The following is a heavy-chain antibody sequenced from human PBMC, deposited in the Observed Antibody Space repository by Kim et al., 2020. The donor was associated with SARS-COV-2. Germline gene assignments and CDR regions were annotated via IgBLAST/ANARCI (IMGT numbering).Heavy chain of an antibody. Sequence: YSPSLKSRVTMSVDTSKNQFSLKLSSVTAADTAVYYCARGYSGYDYAFDIWGQGTMVTVSS. V-gene: IGHV4-4*07. D-gene: IGHD5-12*01. CDR3: ARGYSGYDYAFDI. J-gene: IGHJ3*02.